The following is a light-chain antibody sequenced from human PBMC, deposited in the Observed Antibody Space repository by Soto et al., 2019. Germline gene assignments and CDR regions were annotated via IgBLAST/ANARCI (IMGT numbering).Light chain of an antibody. CDR2: DVS. Sequence: DIQMTQSPPTLSASVGDRDTITCRASQSINRRLAWYQQKLGKAPKVLIYDVSSLESGVPSRFSGSGSGTEFTLTISSLQPDDFATYYCQQYSTYSTFGQGTKVEIK. CDR1: QSINRR. V-gene: IGKV1-5*01. J-gene: IGKJ1*01. CDR3: QQYSTYST.